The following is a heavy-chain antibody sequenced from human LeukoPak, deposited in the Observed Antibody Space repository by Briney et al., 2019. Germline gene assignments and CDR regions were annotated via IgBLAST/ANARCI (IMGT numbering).Heavy chain of an antibody. CDR1: GFTFSSYE. J-gene: IGHJ3*02. Sequence: GGSLRLSCAASGFTFSSYEMNWVRQAPGKGLEWVSYISSSGSTIYYADSVKGRFTISRDNAKNSLYLQMNSLRAEDTAVYYCARDQQADTAMEEIDAFDIWGQGTMVTVSS. D-gene: IGHD5-18*01. CDR3: ARDQQADTAMEEIDAFDI. CDR2: ISSSGSTI. V-gene: IGHV3-48*03.